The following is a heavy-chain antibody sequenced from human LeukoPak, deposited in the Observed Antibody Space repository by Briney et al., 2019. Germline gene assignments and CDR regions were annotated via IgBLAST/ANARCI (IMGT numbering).Heavy chain of an antibody. Sequence: GGSLRLSCAASAFTFTNYAIHWVRQAPGKGLEWVALIWNDGSNKYYLDSVKGRFTISRDNSKNTLYLQMNSLRAEDTAVYYCARSDILTGYYYFDYWGQGTLVTVSS. CDR2: IWNDGSNK. CDR1: AFTFTNYA. CDR3: ARSDILTGYYYFDY. D-gene: IGHD3-9*01. V-gene: IGHV3-33*01. J-gene: IGHJ4*02.